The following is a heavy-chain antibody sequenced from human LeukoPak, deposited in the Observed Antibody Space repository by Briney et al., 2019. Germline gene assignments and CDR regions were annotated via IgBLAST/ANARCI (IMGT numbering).Heavy chain of an antibody. CDR2: IGPHSTFT. V-gene: IGHV1-2*02. D-gene: IGHD2/OR15-2a*01. CDR1: GFTFTDHY. CDR3: VREGEGPLSKDFDY. Sequence: ASVKVSCKSSGFTFTDHYIHWVRQGPGQGLEWRGYIGPHSTFTSSPQEFQGRVTMTRDASMSTAYMELTRLTSDDTAVYYCVREGEGPLSKDFDYWGQGTLVTVSS. J-gene: IGHJ4*02.